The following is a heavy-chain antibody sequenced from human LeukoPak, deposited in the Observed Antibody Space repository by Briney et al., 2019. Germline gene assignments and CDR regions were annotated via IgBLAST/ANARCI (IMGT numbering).Heavy chain of an antibody. CDR2: IYYSGST. J-gene: IGHJ4*02. CDR1: GGSISSYY. D-gene: IGHD2-15*01. V-gene: IGHV4-39*07. Sequence: SETLSLTCTVSGGSISSYYGGWIRQPPGKGLEWIGSIYYSGSTYYNPSLKSRVTISVDTSKNQFSLKLSSVTAADTAVYYCARVRGGYCSGGSCYSVRTFDYWGQGTLVTVSS. CDR3: ARVRGGYCSGGSCYSVRTFDY.